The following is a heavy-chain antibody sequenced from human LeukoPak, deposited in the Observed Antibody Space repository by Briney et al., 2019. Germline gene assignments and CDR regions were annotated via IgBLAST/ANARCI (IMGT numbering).Heavy chain of an antibody. CDR2: INPNSGGT. Sequence: ASVKVSCKASGYTFTGYYMHWVRQAPGQGLEWMGWINPNSGGTNYAQKFQGRVTMTRDMSTSTVYMELSSLRSEDTAVYYCAGAPRSVSMVRGVGDAFDIWGQGTMVTVSS. CDR1: GYTFTGYY. V-gene: IGHV1-2*02. CDR3: AGAPRSVSMVRGVGDAFDI. J-gene: IGHJ3*02. D-gene: IGHD3-10*01.